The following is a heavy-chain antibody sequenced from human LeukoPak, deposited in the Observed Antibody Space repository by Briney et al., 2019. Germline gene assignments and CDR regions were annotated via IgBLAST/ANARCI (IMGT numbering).Heavy chain of an antibody. CDR1: GFIFSSYC. J-gene: IGHJ4*02. Sequence: GGSVRLSCGASGFIFSSYCMHWVRQAPAKGREGVAVIWYEGSKKYYAEAVVGRFTISRDNSKNTLYLQMNSLRAEDRAVYYCARGPGGYVDYWGQGTLVSVSS. CDR3: ARGPGGYVDY. CDR2: IWYEGSKK. D-gene: IGHD2-8*02. V-gene: IGHV3-33*01.